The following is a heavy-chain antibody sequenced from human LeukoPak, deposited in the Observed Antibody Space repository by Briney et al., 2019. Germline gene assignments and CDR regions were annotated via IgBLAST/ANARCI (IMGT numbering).Heavy chain of an antibody. V-gene: IGHV1-69*04. CDR2: IIPILGIA. J-gene: IGHJ6*02. CDR1: GGTFSSYA. D-gene: IGHD3-10*01. CDR3: ASPGGYGSGTRGSYYYYGMDV. Sequence: SVKVSCKASGGTFSSYAISWVRQAPGQGLEWMGRIIPILGIANYAQKFQGRVTITADRSTSTAYMELSSLRSEDTAVYYCASPGGYGSGTRGSYYYYGMDVWGQGTTVTVPS.